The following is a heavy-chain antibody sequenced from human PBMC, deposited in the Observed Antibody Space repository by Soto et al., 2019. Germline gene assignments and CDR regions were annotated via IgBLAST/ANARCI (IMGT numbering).Heavy chain of an antibody. CDR1: GFTFSSYW. D-gene: IGHD2-2*01. J-gene: IGHJ6*02. V-gene: IGHV3-7*03. CDR2: IKQDGSEK. CDR3: ARDGGYCSSTSCYYGMDV. Sequence: GGSLRLSCAASGFTFSSYWMSWVRQAPGKGLEWVANIKQDGSEKYYVDSVKGRFTISRDNAKNSLYLQMNSLRAEGTAVYYCARDGGYCSSTSCYYGMDVWGQGTTVTVSS.